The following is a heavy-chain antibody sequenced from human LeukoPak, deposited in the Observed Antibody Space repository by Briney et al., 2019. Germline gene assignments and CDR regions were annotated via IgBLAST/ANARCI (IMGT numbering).Heavy chain of an antibody. Sequence: NPGGCLRLSCAASGFTFSSYSMNWVRQAPGKGREGVSSISSSSSYIYYADSVKGGFTNSRDNDKNSLYLQMTSLRAEDTAVYYCARGGIVVPAPRFDPWGQGTLVTVSS. CDR2: ISSSSSYI. CDR3: ARGGIVVPAPRFDP. V-gene: IGHV3-21*03. J-gene: IGHJ5*02. CDR1: GFTFSSYS. D-gene: IGHD2-2*01.